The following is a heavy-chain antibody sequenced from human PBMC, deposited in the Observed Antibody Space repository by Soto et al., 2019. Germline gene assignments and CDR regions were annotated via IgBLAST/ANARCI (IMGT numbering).Heavy chain of an antibody. D-gene: IGHD6-19*01. CDR2: ISSSSSYI. CDR3: ARDRSAVAPRHYGMDG. J-gene: IGHJ6*02. Sequence: GGSLRLSCAASGFTFSSYSMNWVRQAPGKGLEWVSSISSSSSYIYYADSVKGRFTISRDNAKNSLYLQMNSLRAEDTAVYYCARDRSAVAPRHYGMDGWGQGTTVTVAS. CDR1: GFTFSSYS. V-gene: IGHV3-21*01.